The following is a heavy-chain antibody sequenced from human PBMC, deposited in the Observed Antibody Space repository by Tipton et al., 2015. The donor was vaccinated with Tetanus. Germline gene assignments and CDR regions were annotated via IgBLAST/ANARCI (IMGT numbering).Heavy chain of an antibody. CDR2: IYSGGST. Sequence: SLRLSCAASGFTVSSNYMSWVRQAPGKGLEWVSVIYSGGSTYYADSVKGRFTISRDNSKNTLYLQMNSLRAEDTAVYYCARDPGYSYGTHIYYYYGMDVWGQGTTVTVSS. V-gene: IGHV3-53*01. D-gene: IGHD5-18*01. J-gene: IGHJ6*02. CDR1: GFTVSSNY. CDR3: ARDPGYSYGTHIYYYYGMDV.